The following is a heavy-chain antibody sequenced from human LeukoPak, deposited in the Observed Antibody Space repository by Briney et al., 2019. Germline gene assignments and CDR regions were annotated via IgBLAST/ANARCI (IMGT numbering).Heavy chain of an antibody. Sequence: SETLSLTCAVSGYSISSGYYWGWIRQPPGKGLEWIGCIYHSGSTYYNPSLKSRVTISVDTSKNQFSLKLSSVTAADTAVYYCARLGSSYRLIDYWGQGTLVTVSS. J-gene: IGHJ4*02. D-gene: IGHD6-13*01. V-gene: IGHV4-38-2*01. CDR2: IYHSGST. CDR3: ARLGSSYRLIDY. CDR1: GYSISSGYY.